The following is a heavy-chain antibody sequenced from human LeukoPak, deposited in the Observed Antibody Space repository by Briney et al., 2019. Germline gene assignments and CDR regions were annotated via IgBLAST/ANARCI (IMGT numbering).Heavy chain of an antibody. D-gene: IGHD1-26*01. V-gene: IGHV3-48*03. CDR1: GFTFSSYE. CDR2: ISSSGSII. J-gene: IGHJ6*03. Sequence: PGGSLRLSCAASGFTFSSYEMNWVRQAPGKGLEWVSYISSSGSIIYYADSVKGRFTISRDNAKNSLYLQMNSLRAEDTAVYYCARDPYSGSYVDYYYYYYMDVWGKGTTVTISS. CDR3: ARDPYSGSYVDYYYYYYMDV.